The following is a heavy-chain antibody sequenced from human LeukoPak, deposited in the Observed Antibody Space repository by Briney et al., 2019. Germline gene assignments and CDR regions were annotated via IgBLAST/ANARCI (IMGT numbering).Heavy chain of an antibody. CDR1: GGSIRSYY. Sequence: SETLSLTCTVSGGSIRSYYWGWIRQPPGKGLEWIGYIHYSESTKYNPSLKSRVTMSVDTSKNQFSLKLSSETAADTAVYYCASRSGSFSDALDIWGQGTLVTVSS. J-gene: IGHJ3*02. V-gene: IGHV4-59*08. CDR3: ASRSGSFSDALDI. D-gene: IGHD3-10*01. CDR2: IHYSEST.